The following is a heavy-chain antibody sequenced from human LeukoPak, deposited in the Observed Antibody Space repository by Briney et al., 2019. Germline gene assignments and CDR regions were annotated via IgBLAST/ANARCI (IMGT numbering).Heavy chain of an antibody. J-gene: IGHJ4*02. D-gene: IGHD1-14*01. Sequence: GGSLRLSCAASGFTFNNYLMHWVRQAPGKGLEWVEVISYDGSNKYYVDSVKGRFTISRDTSKNTLYLQMNSLRGEDTAVYYCARGWGTTYDYWGQGTLVTVSS. V-gene: IGHV3-30*03. CDR2: ISYDGSNK. CDR3: ARGWGTTYDY. CDR1: GFTFNNYL.